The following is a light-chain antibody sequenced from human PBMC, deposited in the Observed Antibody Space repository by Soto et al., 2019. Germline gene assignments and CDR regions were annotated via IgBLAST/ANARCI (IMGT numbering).Light chain of an antibody. V-gene: IGKV3D-15*01. J-gene: IGKJ1*01. CDR1: QTVNSN. Sequence: DMVNTQSLPTLSVSPRERATLSCRASQTVNSNLAWSQQKPGQAPRLLIYGASTRATGIPARFSGSGSGTEFTITISILQSEDFAVYCCQQYNNWPRTFGQGTKVDI. CDR3: QQYNNWPRT. CDR2: GAS.